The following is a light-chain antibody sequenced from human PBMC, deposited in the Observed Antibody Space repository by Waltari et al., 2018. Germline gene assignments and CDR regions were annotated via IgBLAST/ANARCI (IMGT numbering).Light chain of an antibody. CDR3: HPYTGSRTYV. CDR1: TNDVGGYNF. V-gene: IGLV2-14*01. Sequence: QSALTQPASVSGSPGQSITIFCTGTTNDVGGYNFVSWYQHHPGKAPKLIIYEVTKRPSGVSTRFSGSKSGNTASLTISGLQAEDEADYYCHPYTGSRTYVFGTGTKVTVL. J-gene: IGLJ1*01. CDR2: EVT.